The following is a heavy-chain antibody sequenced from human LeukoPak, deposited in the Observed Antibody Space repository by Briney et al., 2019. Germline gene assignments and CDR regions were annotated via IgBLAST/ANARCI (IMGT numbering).Heavy chain of an antibody. Sequence: SETLSLTCTVSGGSISSGSYYWSWIRQPAGKGLEWIGRIYTSGSTNYNPSLKSRVTISVDTSKNQFSLKLSSVTAVDTAVYYCARTSGHYYYYGMDVWGQGTTVTVSS. J-gene: IGHJ6*02. CDR2: IYTSGST. CDR1: GGSISSGSYY. V-gene: IGHV4-61*02. D-gene: IGHD6-6*01. CDR3: ARTSGHYYYYGMDV.